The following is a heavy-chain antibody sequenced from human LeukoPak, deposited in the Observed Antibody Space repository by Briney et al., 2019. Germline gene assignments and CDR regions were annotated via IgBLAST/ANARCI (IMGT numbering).Heavy chain of an antibody. CDR2: ISSSGSTI. D-gene: IGHD6-6*01. J-gene: IGHJ5*02. CDR3: ARDVSSRRGWFDP. V-gene: IGHV3-21*04. Sequence: GGSLRLSCAASGFTFSSYAMSWVRQAPGKGLEWVSAISSSGSTIYYADSVKGRFTISRDNAKNSLYLQMNSLRAEDTAVYYCARDVSSRRGWFDPWGQGTLVTVSS. CDR1: GFTFSSYA.